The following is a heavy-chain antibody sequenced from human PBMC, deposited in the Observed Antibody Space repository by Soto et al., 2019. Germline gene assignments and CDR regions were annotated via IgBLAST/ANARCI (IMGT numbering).Heavy chain of an antibody. V-gene: IGHV4-34*01. D-gene: IGHD3-9*01. J-gene: IGHJ4*02. CDR1: GGSFSGYY. Sequence: PSETLSLTCAVYGGSFSGYYWSWIRQPPGKGLEWIGEINHSGSTNYNPSLKSRVTISVDTSKNQFSLKLSSVTAADTAVYYCARDLINYDILTGYLNWGQGTPVTVSS. CDR3: ARDLINYDILTGYLN. CDR2: INHSGST.